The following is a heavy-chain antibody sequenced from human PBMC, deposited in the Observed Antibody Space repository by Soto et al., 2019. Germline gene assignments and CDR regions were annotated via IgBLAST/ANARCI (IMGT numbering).Heavy chain of an antibody. D-gene: IGHD3-3*01. CDR1: GGSISSGGYY. J-gene: IGHJ6*02. CDR2: IYYSGST. CDR3: ARVLYYDFWSGYYSMGYYYYGMDV. Sequence: PSETLSLTCTVSGGSISSGGYYWSWIRQHPGKGLEWIGYIYYSGSTYYNPSLKSRVTISVDTSKNQFSLKLSSVTAADTAVYYCARVLYYDFWSGYYSMGYYYYGMDVWGQGTTVTVSS. V-gene: IGHV4-31*03.